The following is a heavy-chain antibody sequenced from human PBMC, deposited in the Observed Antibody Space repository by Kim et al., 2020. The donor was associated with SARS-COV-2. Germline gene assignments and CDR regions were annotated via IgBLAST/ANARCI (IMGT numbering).Heavy chain of an antibody. J-gene: IGHJ6*03. Sequence: ASVKVSCKVSGYTLTELSVHWVRQAPGKGLEWMGGFDPEDGETIYAQKFQGRVTMTEDTSTDTAYMELSSLRSEDTAVYYCAGRFGEFTRYYYYYMDVWGKGTTVTVSS. CDR1: GYTLTELS. V-gene: IGHV1-24*01. D-gene: IGHD3-10*01. CDR2: FDPEDGET. CDR3: AGRFGEFTRYYYYYMDV.